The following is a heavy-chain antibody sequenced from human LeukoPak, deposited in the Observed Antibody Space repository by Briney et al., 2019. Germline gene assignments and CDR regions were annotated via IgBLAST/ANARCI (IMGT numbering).Heavy chain of an antibody. D-gene: IGHD2-15*01. V-gene: IGHV4-61*02. CDR1: GGSLSSGSYY. Sequence: SETLSLTCTVSGGSLSSGSYYWSWIRQPAGKGLEWIGRIYTSGGTNYNPSLKSRVTISVDTSKNQFSLKLSSVTAADTAVYYCARGGYCSGGSCYYYGMDVWGQGTTVTVSS. J-gene: IGHJ6*02. CDR3: ARGGYCSGGSCYYYGMDV. CDR2: IYTSGGT.